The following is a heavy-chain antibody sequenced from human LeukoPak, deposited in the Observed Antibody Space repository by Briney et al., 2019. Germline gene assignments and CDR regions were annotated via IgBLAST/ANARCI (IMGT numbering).Heavy chain of an antibody. CDR3: ARGGVRSGTYYYYYYMDV. J-gene: IGHJ6*03. V-gene: IGHV1-2*02. CDR2: INPNSGGT. Sequence: ASVKVSCKASGYTFTGYYMHWVRQAPGQGLEWMGWINPNSGGTNYAQKFQGRVTMTRDTSISIAYTELSRLTSDDTAVYYCARGGVRSGTYYYYYYMDVWGRGTTVTMSS. CDR1: GYTFTGYY. D-gene: IGHD1-26*01.